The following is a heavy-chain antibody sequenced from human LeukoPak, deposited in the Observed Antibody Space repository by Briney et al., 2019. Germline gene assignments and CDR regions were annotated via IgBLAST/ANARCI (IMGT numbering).Heavy chain of an antibody. J-gene: IGHJ4*02. V-gene: IGHV1-69*05. D-gene: IGHD6-13*01. CDR1: GGTFSSYA. CDR2: IIPIFGTA. Sequence: GASVKVSCKASGGTFSSYAISWVRQAPGQGLEWMGGIIPIFGTANYAQKLQGRVTMTTDTSTSTAYMELRSLRSDDTAVYYCARAPTEGIAAAGTGSFDYWGQGTLVTVSP. CDR3: ARAPTEGIAAAGTGSFDY.